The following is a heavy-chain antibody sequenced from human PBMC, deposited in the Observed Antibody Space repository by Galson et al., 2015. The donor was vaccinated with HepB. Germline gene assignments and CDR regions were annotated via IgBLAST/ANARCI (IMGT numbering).Heavy chain of an antibody. Sequence: SLRLSCAASGFTFSSYWMHWVRQAPGKGLMWVSRINSDGSSTSYADPVKGRFTISRDTAKNTLYLEMNSLRAEDTAVYYCARAGHKRNAMDVWGHGTTVIVSS. J-gene: IGHJ6*02. V-gene: IGHV3-74*01. CDR1: GFTFSSYW. CDR2: INSDGSST. CDR3: ARAGHKRNAMDV.